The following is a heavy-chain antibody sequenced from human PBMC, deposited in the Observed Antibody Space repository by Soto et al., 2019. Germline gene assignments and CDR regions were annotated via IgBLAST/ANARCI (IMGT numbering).Heavy chain of an antibody. CDR3: AKDPGLGEPKPNYYYYYMDV. CDR1: GFTFSSYA. Sequence: GGLRLSCAASGFTFSSYAMSWVRQAPGKGLEWVSAISGSGGRTYYADSVKGRFTISRDNSKNTLYLQMNSLRAEDTAVYYCAKDPGLGEPKPNYYYYYMDVWGKGTTVTVSS. CDR2: ISGSGGRT. V-gene: IGHV3-23*01. J-gene: IGHJ6*03. D-gene: IGHD3-16*01.